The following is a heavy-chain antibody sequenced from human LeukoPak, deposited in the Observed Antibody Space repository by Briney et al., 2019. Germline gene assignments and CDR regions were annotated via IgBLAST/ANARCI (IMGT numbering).Heavy chain of an antibody. CDR1: GGSMNNYY. J-gene: IGHJ4*02. CDR3: ARGKWLQLDY. D-gene: IGHD5-24*01. CDR2: IYTSGST. V-gene: IGHV4-4*07. Sequence: SETLSLTCTVSGGSMNNYYWSWIRQPAGKGLEWIGRIYTSGSTNYNPSLKSRVTMSIDTSKNQFSLKLSSVTAADTGVYYCARGKWLQLDYWGQGTLVTVSS.